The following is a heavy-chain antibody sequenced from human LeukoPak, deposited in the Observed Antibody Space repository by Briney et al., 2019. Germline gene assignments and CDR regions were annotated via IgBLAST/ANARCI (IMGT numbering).Heavy chain of an antibody. J-gene: IGHJ4*02. Sequence: ASVKVSCKVSGYTLTELSIHWVRRAPGKGLEWMGGFDPEDGETIYAQKFQGRVTMTEDTSTDTAYMELSTLRSEDTAVYYCATPSTSYFDSSGYYSTFLDSWGQGTLVTVSS. CDR2: FDPEDGET. D-gene: IGHD3-22*01. V-gene: IGHV1-24*01. CDR3: ATPSTSYFDSSGYYSTFLDS. CDR1: GYTLTELS.